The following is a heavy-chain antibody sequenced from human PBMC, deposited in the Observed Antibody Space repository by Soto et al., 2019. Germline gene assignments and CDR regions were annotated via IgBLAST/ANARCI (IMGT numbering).Heavy chain of an antibody. CDR3: TTDLATYYYDSSGYIDAFDI. CDR1: GLTFTDYW. D-gene: IGHD3-22*01. Sequence: PGGSLKLSCVTYGLTFTDYWMSWVRQAPGKGLEWVGRIKSKTDGGTTDYAAPVKGRFTISRDDSKNTLYLQMNSLKTEDTAVYYCTTDLATYYYDSSGYIDAFDIWGQGTMVTVSS. V-gene: IGHV3-15*01. CDR2: IKSKTDGGTT. J-gene: IGHJ3*02.